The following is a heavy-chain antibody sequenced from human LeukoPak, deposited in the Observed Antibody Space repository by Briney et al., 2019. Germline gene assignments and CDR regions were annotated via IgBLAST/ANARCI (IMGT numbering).Heavy chain of an antibody. V-gene: IGHV3-9*01. J-gene: IGHJ3*02. D-gene: IGHD2-2*01. CDR2: ISWNSGSI. CDR3: ARDGDIVVVPDAYGGDAFDI. Sequence: GGSLRLSCAASGFTFDDYAMHWVRQAPGKGLEWDSVISWNSGSIGYADSVKGRFTISRDNSKNTLYLQMNSLRAEDTAVYYCARDGDIVVVPDAYGGDAFDIWSQGTMVTVSS. CDR1: GFTFDDYA.